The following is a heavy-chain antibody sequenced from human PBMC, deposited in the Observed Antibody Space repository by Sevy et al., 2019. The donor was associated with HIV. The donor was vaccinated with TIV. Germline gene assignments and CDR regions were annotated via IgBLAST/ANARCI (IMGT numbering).Heavy chain of an antibody. CDR1: GFTFSNYW. CDR3: ASWNPDY. V-gene: IGHV3-7*01. CDR2: IKEDGSEN. D-gene: IGHD1-1*01. J-gene: IGHJ4*02. Sequence: GGSLRLSCAASGFTFSNYWMSWVRQAPGKGLEWVANIKEDGSENYYVDSVKGRFTISRDNAKNSLYLQMNSLRAEDTAVYYCASWNPDYWGQGTLVTVSS.